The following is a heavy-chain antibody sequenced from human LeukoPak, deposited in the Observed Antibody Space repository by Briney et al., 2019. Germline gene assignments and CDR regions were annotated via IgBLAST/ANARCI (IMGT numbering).Heavy chain of an antibody. CDR1: GITFSNYA. V-gene: IGHV3-23*01. D-gene: IGHD5-18*01. CDR3: AGRVTGYSSGYVY. Sequence: PGGSLRLSCGASGITFSNYAVSWVRQAPEKGLDWVSVISGSAHKIRYADSVKGRFTISRDNSENIVYLQMNNLRAEDTAVYYCAGRVTGYSSGYVYWGQGTLVTVSS. CDR2: ISGSAHKI. J-gene: IGHJ4*02.